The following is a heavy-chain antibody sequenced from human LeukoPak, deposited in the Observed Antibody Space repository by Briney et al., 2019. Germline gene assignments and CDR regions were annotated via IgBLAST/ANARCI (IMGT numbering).Heavy chain of an antibody. Sequence: GGSLRLSCAASGFTFSSYAMNWVRQAPGKGLEWVSGISGSGGSTYYADSVKGRFTISRDNSKNTLYLHMNSLRADDTAVYYCAKQLHSGGSCDSAFDFWGQGTLVTVSS. CDR3: AKQLHSGGSCDSAFDF. V-gene: IGHV3-23*01. CDR2: ISGSGGST. D-gene: IGHD2-15*01. J-gene: IGHJ4*02. CDR1: GFTFSSYA.